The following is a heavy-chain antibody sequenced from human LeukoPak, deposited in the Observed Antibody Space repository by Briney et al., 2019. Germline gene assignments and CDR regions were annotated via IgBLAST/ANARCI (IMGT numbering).Heavy chain of an antibody. Sequence: SETLSLTCTVSGGSISRYYWSWIRQPPGKGLEWIGFIYTSVTSKYNSSLKSRVTMSVDTSKSQFSLRVSSVTASDTAVYYCARLNDRENFDLWGQGTLVTVSS. V-gene: IGHV4-4*09. CDR1: GGSISRYY. CDR3: ARLNDRENFDL. CDR2: IYTSVTS. J-gene: IGHJ4*02. D-gene: IGHD5-24*01.